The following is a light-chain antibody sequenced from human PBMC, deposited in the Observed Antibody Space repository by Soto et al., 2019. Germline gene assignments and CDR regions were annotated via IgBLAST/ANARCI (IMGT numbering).Light chain of an antibody. V-gene: IGLV2-18*01. J-gene: IGLJ1*01. CDR2: EVS. CDR3: SLYISGSTYV. Sequence: QSVLTQPPSVSGSPGQSVTISCTGTSSDIGSYNHISWYQQPPGTAPKLLMYEVSNRPSGVPDRFSGSKSGSTASLTISGLQAEDEADYYCSLYISGSTYVFGTGTKLTVL. CDR1: SSDIGSYNH.